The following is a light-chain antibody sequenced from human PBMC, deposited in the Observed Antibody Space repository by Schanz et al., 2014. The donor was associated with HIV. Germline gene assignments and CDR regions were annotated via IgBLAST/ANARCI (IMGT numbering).Light chain of an antibody. V-gene: IGKV3-20*01. CDR2: GAS. CDR3: QQYGSSPL. CDR1: QSVGSNY. Sequence: EIVLTQSPGTLSLSPGERATLSCRASQSVGSNYLAWYQQKPGQAPRLLIYGASTRATGIPARFSASGSGTEFTLTISSLQSEDFAVYYCQQYGSSPLFGQGTKVEIK. J-gene: IGKJ1*01.